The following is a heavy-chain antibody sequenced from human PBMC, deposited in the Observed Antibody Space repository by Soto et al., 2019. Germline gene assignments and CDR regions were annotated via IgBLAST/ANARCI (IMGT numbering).Heavy chain of an antibody. J-gene: IGHJ3*02. V-gene: IGHV1-18*01. CDR1: GYTFTSYG. D-gene: IGHD3-16*02. CDR2: ISAYNGNT. CDR3: ARAWYYDYIWGSYPDAFDI. Sequence: ASVKVSCKASGYTFTSYGISWVRQAPGQGLEWMGWISAYNGNTNYAQKIQGRVTMTTDTSTSTAYMELRSLRSDDTAVYYCARAWYYDYIWGSYPDAFDIWGQGTMVTVSS.